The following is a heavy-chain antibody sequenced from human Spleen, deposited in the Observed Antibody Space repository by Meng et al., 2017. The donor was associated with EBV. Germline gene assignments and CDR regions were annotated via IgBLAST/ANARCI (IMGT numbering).Heavy chain of an antibody. V-gene: IGHV4-4*02. Sequence: QEPGPGLLKPSETLSLTCAVYGDPISSSHWWSWVRQHPGKGLEWIGEFYHTGTTNYNPSLKSRVTISVDKSKNQFSLKLTSVTAADTAVYYCARDRGGYSYASDYWGQGTLVTVSS. CDR1: GDPISSSHW. J-gene: IGHJ4*02. D-gene: IGHD5-18*01. CDR2: FYHTGTT. CDR3: ARDRGGYSYASDY.